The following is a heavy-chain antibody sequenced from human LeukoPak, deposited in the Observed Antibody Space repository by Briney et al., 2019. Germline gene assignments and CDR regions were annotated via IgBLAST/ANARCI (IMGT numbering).Heavy chain of an antibody. CDR3: ARDREYYYGSGRKCVDY. Sequence: ASVKVSCKASGYTFTSYGISWVRQAPGQRLEWMGWISAYNGNTNYAQKLQGRVTMTTDTSTSTAYMELRSPRSDDTAVYYCARDREYYYGSGRKCVDYWGQGTLVTVSS. J-gene: IGHJ4*02. CDR1: GYTFTSYG. CDR2: ISAYNGNT. V-gene: IGHV1-18*01. D-gene: IGHD3-10*01.